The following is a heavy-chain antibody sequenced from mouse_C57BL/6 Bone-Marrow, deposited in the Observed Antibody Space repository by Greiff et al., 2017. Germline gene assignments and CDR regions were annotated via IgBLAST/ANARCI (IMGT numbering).Heavy chain of an antibody. J-gene: IGHJ1*03. CDR3: ARGSRYCDV. Sequence: EVQGVESGGDLVKPGGSLKLSCAASGFTFSSYGMSWVRQTPDKRLEWVATISSGGSYTYYPDSVKGRFTISRDNAKNTLYLQMSSLKSEDTAMYYCARGSRYCDVWGTGTTVTVSS. V-gene: IGHV5-6*01. CDR2: ISSGGSYT. CDR1: GFTFSSYG.